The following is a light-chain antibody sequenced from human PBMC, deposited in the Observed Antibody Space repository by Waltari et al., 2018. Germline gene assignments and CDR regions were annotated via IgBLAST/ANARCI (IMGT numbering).Light chain of an antibody. CDR3: QQSSTTPRS. V-gene: IGKV1-39*01. J-gene: IGKJ1*01. CDR1: QSVNNY. Sequence: DIQITQSPTSLSASVGDRVTITCRASQSVNNYVNWYQQKSGQAPKVLIYTASTLQSGVPSRFSGSGSGTEFTLTISGLQPEDSATYYCQQSSTTPRSFGQGTKVEI. CDR2: TAS.